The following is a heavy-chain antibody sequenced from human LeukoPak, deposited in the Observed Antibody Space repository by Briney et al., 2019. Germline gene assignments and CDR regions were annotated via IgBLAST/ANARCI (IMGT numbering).Heavy chain of an antibody. J-gene: IGHJ4*02. Sequence: PSETLSLTCTVSGGSISSSSYYWGWIRQPPGKGLEWIGSIYYSGSTYYNPSLKSRVTISVDTSKNQFSLKLSSVTAADTAVYYCARGRRVITMVRGVIGPHLYYFDYWGQGTLVTVSS. CDR3: ARGRRVITMVRGVIGPHLYYFDY. V-gene: IGHV4-39*01. CDR2: IYYSGST. D-gene: IGHD3-10*01. CDR1: GGSISSSSYY.